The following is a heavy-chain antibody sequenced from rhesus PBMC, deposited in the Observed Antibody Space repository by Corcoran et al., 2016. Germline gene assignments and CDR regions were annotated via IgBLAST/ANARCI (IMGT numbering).Heavy chain of an antibody. CDR3: AREDRRTRYYFDY. Sequence: QVKLQQWGEGLVKPSETLSLTCAVYGGSISGYYWSWIRQPPGKGLEWIGNIDGNSESTNTNPSLNKRDTISKDTSKNQFSLKLSSVTAADTAVYYCAREDRRTRYYFDYWGQGVLVTVSS. CDR1: GGSISGYY. J-gene: IGHJ4*01. D-gene: IGHD2-33*01. CDR2: IDGNSEST. V-gene: IGHV4-73*01.